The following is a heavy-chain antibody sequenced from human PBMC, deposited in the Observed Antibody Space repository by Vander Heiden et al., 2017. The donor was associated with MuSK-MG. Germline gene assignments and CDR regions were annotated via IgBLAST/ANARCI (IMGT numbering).Heavy chain of an antibody. CDR3: ARGLGTVTTRYYYYGMDV. V-gene: IGHV4-34*01. Sequence: QVQLQQWGAGLLKPSETLSLTCAVYGGSFSGYYWSWIRQPPGKGLEWIGEINHSGSTNYNPSLKSRVTISVDTSKNQFSLKLSSVTAADTAVYYCARGLGTVTTRYYYYGMDVWCQGTTVTVSS. CDR1: GGSFSGYY. J-gene: IGHJ6*02. D-gene: IGHD4-17*01. CDR2: INHSGST.